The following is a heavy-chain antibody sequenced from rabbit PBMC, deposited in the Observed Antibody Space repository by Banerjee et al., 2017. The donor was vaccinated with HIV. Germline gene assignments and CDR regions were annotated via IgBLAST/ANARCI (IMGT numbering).Heavy chain of an antibody. D-gene: IGHD4-1*01. CDR1: GFTLSSYW. J-gene: IGHJ4*01. V-gene: IGHV1S45*01. CDR3: ARDLAGVIGWNFNL. Sequence: QEQLLESGGDLVKPEGSLTLTCTASGFTLSSYWICWVRQAPGKGLEWIACINTSSGNTVYASWAKGRFTISKTSSTTVTLQMTSLTAADTATYFCARDLAGVIGWNFNLWGQGTLVTVS. CDR2: INTSSGNT.